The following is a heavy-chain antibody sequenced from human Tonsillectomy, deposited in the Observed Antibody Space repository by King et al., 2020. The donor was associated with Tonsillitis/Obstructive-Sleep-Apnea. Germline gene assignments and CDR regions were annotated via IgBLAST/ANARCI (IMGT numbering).Heavy chain of an antibody. Sequence: VQLVESGGGLIQPGESLRLSCAASGFSVSTNYMNWVRQAPGKGLEWVSVIYSGSTTYYADSVKGRFTISRDDSKNTLYLQMNSLRAEDTAVFYCARDGCGGECYKYYSYYYMDVWGKGTTVTVSS. CDR2: IYSGSTT. J-gene: IGHJ6*03. V-gene: IGHV3-53*01. D-gene: IGHD2-21*01. CDR1: GFSVSTNY. CDR3: ARDGCGGECYKYYSYYYMDV.